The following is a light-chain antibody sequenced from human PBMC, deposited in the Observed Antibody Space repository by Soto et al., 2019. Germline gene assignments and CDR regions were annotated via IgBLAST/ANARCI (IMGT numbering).Light chain of an antibody. CDR3: SSYTSSSTLYV. Sequence: QSALAQPASLSGSPGQSITISCTGTSSDIGAYDYVSWFQQHPGKAPKLMISEVNNRPSGVSNRFSGSKSGNTAYLTISGLQVEDEADYHCSSYTSSSTLYVFGTGTKVTVL. V-gene: IGLV2-14*01. CDR1: SSDIGAYDY. CDR2: EVN. J-gene: IGLJ1*01.